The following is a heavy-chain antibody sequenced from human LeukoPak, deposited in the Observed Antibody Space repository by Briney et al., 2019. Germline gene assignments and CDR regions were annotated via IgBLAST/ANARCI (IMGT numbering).Heavy chain of an antibody. D-gene: IGHD4-17*01. V-gene: IGHV3-7*01. J-gene: IGHJ4*02. CDR3: ASSDYGAFDY. CDR1: GFTFSNYW. CDR2: IKPDGSEK. Sequence: GGSLRLSCAASGFTFSNYWMTWFRQTPGKGLEWVGNIKPDGSEKYYVDSVKGRFTISRDNAKNSLYLQMNSLRAEDTAVYYCASSDYGAFDYWGQGTLVTVSS.